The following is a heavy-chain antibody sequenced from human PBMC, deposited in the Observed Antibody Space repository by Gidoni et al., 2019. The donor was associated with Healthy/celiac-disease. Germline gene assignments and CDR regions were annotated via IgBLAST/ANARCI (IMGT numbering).Heavy chain of an antibody. CDR3: ATSVTTTVPDY. Sequence: QVQLVQRGAEVEMAGDSGKVHCTVSGYTLTELAMHWRRQAPGKGLEWMGGLDPEDGETIYAEKYQGRVTMTEVTSTDTAYMELSSLRSEDTAVYYCATSVTTTVPDYWGQGTLVTVSS. V-gene: IGHV1-24*01. CDR2: LDPEDGET. CDR1: GYTLTELA. D-gene: IGHD4-17*01. J-gene: IGHJ4*02.